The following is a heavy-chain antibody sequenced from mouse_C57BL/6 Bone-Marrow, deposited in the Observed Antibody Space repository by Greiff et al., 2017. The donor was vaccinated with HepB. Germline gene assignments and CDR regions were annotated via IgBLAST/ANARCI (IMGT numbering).Heavy chain of an antibody. CDR2: INPSNGGT. CDR1: GYTFTSYW. Sequence: QVHVKQPGTELVKPGASVKLSCKASGYTFTSYWMHWVKQRPGQGLEWIGNINPSNGGTNYNEKFKSKATLTVDKSSSTAYMQLSSLTSEDSAVYYCARQDYYGSSSYAMDYWGQGTSVTVSS. J-gene: IGHJ4*01. CDR3: ARQDYYGSSSYAMDY. V-gene: IGHV1-53*01. D-gene: IGHD1-1*01.